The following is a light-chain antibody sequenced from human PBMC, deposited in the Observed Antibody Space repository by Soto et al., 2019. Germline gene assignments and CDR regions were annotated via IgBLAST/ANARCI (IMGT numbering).Light chain of an antibody. Sequence: EIVMTQSPATLSVSPGERATLSCRASQSVSSNLAWYQQKPGQVPRLLIYGASTRANGFPVRFSGSGSGTAFTLTISSLQSEDLAVYYCQQYNTFSLTFGGGTKVEIK. V-gene: IGKV3D-15*01. CDR1: QSVSSN. CDR3: QQYNTFSLT. J-gene: IGKJ4*01. CDR2: GAS.